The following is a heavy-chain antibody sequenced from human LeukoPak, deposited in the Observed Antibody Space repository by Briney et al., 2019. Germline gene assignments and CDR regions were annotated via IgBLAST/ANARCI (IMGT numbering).Heavy chain of an antibody. CDR2: IYYTGSI. Sequence: PSETLSLTCNVSGDSIKSYYWNWFRQAPEKGLEWIGYIYYTGSIRYNPSLESRLTLSLDTSRNQFSLRLSSVTAADTAVYYCARAAVRGVDNFDYWGQGTLVTVSS. J-gene: IGHJ4*02. CDR1: GDSIKSYY. CDR3: ARAAVRGVDNFDY. D-gene: IGHD3-10*01. V-gene: IGHV4-59*08.